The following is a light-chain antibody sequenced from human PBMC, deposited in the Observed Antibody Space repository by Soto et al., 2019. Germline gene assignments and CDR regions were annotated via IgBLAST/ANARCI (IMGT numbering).Light chain of an antibody. V-gene: IGKV1-5*03. CDR2: EAS. CDR1: QSINKW. Sequence: PSSCVANQGTITCRASQSINKWLAWYQQKPGKAPTLLIYEASILQNGVPSRFSGSGSGTEFTLTICSLQPDDFATYYCQHYNSYSDHFGHVAKVAI. CDR3: QHYNSYSDH. J-gene: IGKJ2*01.